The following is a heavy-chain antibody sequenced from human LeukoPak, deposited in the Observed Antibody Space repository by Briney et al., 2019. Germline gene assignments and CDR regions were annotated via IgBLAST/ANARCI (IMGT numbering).Heavy chain of an antibody. V-gene: IGHV1-8*01. D-gene: IGHD2-15*01. CDR2: MNPNSGNT. J-gene: IGHJ5*02. CDR1: GYTFTSYD. Sequence: ASVTVSFKASGYTFTSYDINWVRQATGQGLEWMGWMNPNSGNTGYAQKFQGRVTMTRNTSISTAYMELSSLRSEDTAVYYCARKIGTYCSGGSCHLNWFDPWGQGTLVTVSS. CDR3: ARKIGTYCSGGSCHLNWFDP.